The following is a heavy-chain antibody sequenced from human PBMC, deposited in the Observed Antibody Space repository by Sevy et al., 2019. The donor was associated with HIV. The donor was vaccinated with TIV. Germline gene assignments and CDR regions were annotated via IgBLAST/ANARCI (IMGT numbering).Heavy chain of an antibody. CDR1: GGSISSSSYY. V-gene: IGHV4-39*01. Sequence: SETLSLTCTVSGGSISSSSYYWGWIRQPPGKGLEWIGSIYYSGSTYYNPSLKSRVTISVDTSKNQFSLKLSSVTAADTAVYYCARRLNWARVFDYWGQGTLVTVSS. D-gene: IGHD1-1*01. J-gene: IGHJ4*02. CDR3: ARRLNWARVFDY. CDR2: IYYSGST.